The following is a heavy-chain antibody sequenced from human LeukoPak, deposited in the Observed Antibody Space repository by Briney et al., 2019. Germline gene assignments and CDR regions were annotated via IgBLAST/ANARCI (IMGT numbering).Heavy chain of an antibody. V-gene: IGHV3-49*04. CDR2: IRARAYGGAT. Sequence: GGSLRLSSTASGFTFGNYAINWVRQAPGKGLEWVGFIRARAYGGATEYAASVKDRFTISRDDSKSIAYLQMNSLKTDDTAVYYCTRGLRPAPLDYWGQGTLVTVSS. J-gene: IGHJ4*02. CDR3: TRGLRPAPLDY. CDR1: GFTFGNYA. D-gene: IGHD2-2*01.